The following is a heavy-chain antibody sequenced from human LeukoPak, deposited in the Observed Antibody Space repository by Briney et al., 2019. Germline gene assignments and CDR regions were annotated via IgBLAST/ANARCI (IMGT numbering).Heavy chain of an antibody. Sequence: ASVKVSCKVSGYTLTELSMHWVRQAPGKGLEWMGGFDPEDGETIYAQKFQGRVTMTEDTSTDTAYMELSSLRSEDTAVYYCARGAPTTVVKRHAFDIWGQGTMVTVSS. CDR3: ARGAPTTVVKRHAFDI. V-gene: IGHV1-24*01. CDR2: FDPEDGET. CDR1: GYTLTELS. D-gene: IGHD4-23*01. J-gene: IGHJ3*02.